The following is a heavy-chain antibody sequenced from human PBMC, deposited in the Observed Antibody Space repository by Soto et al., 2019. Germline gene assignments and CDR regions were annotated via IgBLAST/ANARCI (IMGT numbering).Heavy chain of an antibody. V-gene: IGHV1-69*13. CDR2: IIPTFGTA. D-gene: IGHD2-15*01. Sequence: ASVKVSCKASGGTFSSYAISWVRQAPGQGLEWMGGIIPTFGTANYAQKFQGRVTITADESTSTAYMELSSLRSEDTAVYYCARGHIQVVGSYDYWGQGTLVTVSS. J-gene: IGHJ4*02. CDR3: ARGHIQVVGSYDY. CDR1: GGTFSSYA.